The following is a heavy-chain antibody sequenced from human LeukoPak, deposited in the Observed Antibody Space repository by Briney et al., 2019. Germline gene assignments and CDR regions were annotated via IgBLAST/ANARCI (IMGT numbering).Heavy chain of an antibody. CDR2: IYYSGST. V-gene: IGHV4-59*01. Sequence: SETLSLTCTVSGGSISSYYWSWIRQPPGKGLEWIGYIYYSGSTSYNPSLKSRVTISVDTSKNQFSLKLSSVTAADTAVYYCAGMDYGDGKYYYYYYGMDVWGQGTTVTVSS. CDR1: GGSISSYY. J-gene: IGHJ6*02. D-gene: IGHD4-17*01. CDR3: AGMDYGDGKYYYYYYGMDV.